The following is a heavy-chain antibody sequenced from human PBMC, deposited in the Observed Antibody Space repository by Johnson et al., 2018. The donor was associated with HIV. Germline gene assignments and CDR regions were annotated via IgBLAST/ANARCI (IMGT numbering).Heavy chain of an antibody. CDR1: GFTFSHNW. CDR3: ANLRVSRHDAFDI. V-gene: IGHV3-66*01. D-gene: IGHD3-3*02. J-gene: IGHJ3*02. Sequence: VQLVESGGGLVKPGGSLRLSCVGSGFTFSHNWMSWVRQAPGKGPEWVSVIYSGGSTYYADSVKGRFTISRDNSKNTLYLQMNSLRAEDTAVYYCANLRVSRHDAFDIWGQGTMVTVSS. CDR2: IYSGGST.